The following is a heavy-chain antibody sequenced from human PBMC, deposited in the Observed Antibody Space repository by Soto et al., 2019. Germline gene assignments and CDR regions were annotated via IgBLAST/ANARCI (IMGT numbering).Heavy chain of an antibody. Sequence: QVQLVQSGAEEKKPGASVKVSCKASGYIFISYAMHWVRQAPGQRLEWMGWINAGNGNTKYSQKFQGRVTITRDTFASTAYMEPSSLRSEDTAVDYCSRAVAASSRRGDYWGQGTLVTVSS. D-gene: IGHD6-13*01. CDR2: INAGNGNT. CDR3: SRAVAASSRRGDY. V-gene: IGHV1-3*05. J-gene: IGHJ4*02. CDR1: GYIFISYA.